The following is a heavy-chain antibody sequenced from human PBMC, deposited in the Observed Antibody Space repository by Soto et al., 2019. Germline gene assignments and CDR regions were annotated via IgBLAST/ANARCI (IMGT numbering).Heavy chain of an antibody. J-gene: IGHJ6*02. D-gene: IGHD3-10*01. Sequence: SDTLSLTCTVPGISIRSYYWSWIWQPPWKGLEWIGYIYYSGSTNYNPSLKSRVTISVDTSKNQFSLKLSSVTAADTAVYYCARGLNYYGSGMFYYYYGMDVWGQGTTVT. V-gene: IGHV4-59*01. CDR3: ARGLNYYGSGMFYYYYGMDV. CDR2: IYYSGST. CDR1: GISIRSYY.